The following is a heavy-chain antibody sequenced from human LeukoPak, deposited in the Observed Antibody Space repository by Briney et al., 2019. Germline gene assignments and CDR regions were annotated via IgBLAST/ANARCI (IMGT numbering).Heavy chain of an antibody. CDR3: ARALGRAPSMVRGVRNYGMDV. CDR1: GYTFTSYD. Sequence: ASVKVSCKASGYTFTSYDFNWVRQPTGQGLEWMGWLNPNSGNTGYAQKFQGRVTMTRNTSISTAYMELSSLRSEDTAVYYCARALGRAPSMVRGVRNYGMDVWGQGTTVTVSS. J-gene: IGHJ6*02. V-gene: IGHV1-8*01. D-gene: IGHD3-10*01. CDR2: LNPNSGNT.